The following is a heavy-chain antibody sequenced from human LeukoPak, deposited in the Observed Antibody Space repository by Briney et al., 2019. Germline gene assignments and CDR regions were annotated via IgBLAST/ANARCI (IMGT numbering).Heavy chain of an antibody. V-gene: IGHV3-30-3*01. CDR2: ISYDGSNK. J-gene: IGHJ1*01. CDR3: ASGYDFWSGYYPSAEYFQH. D-gene: IGHD3-3*01. Sequence: GRSLRLSCAASGFTFSSYAMHWVRQAPGKGLEWVAVISYDGSNKYYADSVKGRYTISRDSSKNTLYLQMNSLRAEDTAVYYCASGYDFWSGYYPSAEYFQHWGQGTLVTVSS. CDR1: GFTFSSYA.